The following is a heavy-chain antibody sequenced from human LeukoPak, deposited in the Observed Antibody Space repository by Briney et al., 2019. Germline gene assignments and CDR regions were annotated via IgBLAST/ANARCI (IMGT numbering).Heavy chain of an antibody. V-gene: IGHV3-7*01. Sequence: GGSLRLSCAASRFTFSNYWMNWVRQAPGKGLEWVANIKQDASEKYYVGSVRGRFTISRDNAKNSLYLQMDSLRGEDTAVYFCASGVAALMDVWGKGTTVTVSS. CDR3: ASGVAALMDV. J-gene: IGHJ6*03. D-gene: IGHD6-6*01. CDR1: RFTFSNYW. CDR2: IKQDASEK.